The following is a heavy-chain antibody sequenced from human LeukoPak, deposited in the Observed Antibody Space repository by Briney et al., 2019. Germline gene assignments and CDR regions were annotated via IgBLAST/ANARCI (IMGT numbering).Heavy chain of an antibody. Sequence: ASVKVSCKTSGYTFTDYAMHWVRQAPGQRLEWMGWINAGNGNTKYSQKFQDRVTITRDTSASTAYMELRGLRSEDTVVYYCARGRWGATKLGYYLDHWGQGTLVTVSS. CDR2: INAGNGNT. V-gene: IGHV1-3*01. CDR3: ARGRWGATKLGYYLDH. J-gene: IGHJ4*02. D-gene: IGHD5-12*01. CDR1: GYTFTDYA.